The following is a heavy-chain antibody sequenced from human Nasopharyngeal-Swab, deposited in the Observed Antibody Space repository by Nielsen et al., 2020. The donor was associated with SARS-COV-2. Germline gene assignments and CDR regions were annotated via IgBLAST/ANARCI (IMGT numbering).Heavy chain of an antibody. CDR1: GGSISSSSYY. Sequence: SATLSLTCTVSGGSISSSSYYWGWIRQPPGKGLEWIGRIYYSGSTYYNPSLKSRVTISVDTSKNQFSLKLSSVTAADTAVYYCARISPRKDSSLDYWGQGTLVTVSS. J-gene: IGHJ4*02. D-gene: IGHD6-6*01. CDR3: ARISPRKDSSLDY. V-gene: IGHV4-39*01. CDR2: IYYSGST.